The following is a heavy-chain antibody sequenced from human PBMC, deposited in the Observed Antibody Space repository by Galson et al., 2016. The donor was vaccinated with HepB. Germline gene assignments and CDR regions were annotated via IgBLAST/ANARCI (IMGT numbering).Heavy chain of an antibody. J-gene: IGHJ3*01. Sequence: SLRLSCAASGFTLTDLWMNWVRQAPGKGLEWVANIEEDGSQKNYVDSVKGRFTISRDNAKRSLYLQMDSLRAEDTAMYYCLADTYAFDLWGQGTMVTVSS. D-gene: IGHD2-15*01. CDR3: LADTYAFDL. CDR1: GFTLTDLW. CDR2: IEEDGSQK. V-gene: IGHV3-7*01.